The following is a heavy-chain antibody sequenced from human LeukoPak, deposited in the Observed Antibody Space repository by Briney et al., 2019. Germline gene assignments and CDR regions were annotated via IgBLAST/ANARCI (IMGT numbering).Heavy chain of an antibody. CDR2: IRYDGSNK. CDR1: GFTFSSYG. V-gene: IGHV3-30*02. CDR3: AKNVIGWTQLYYFDY. D-gene: IGHD1-1*01. Sequence: GSLRLSCAASGFTFSSYGMHWVRQAPGKGLEWVAFIRYDGSNKYYADSVKGRFTISRDNSKNTLYLQMNSLRAEDTAVYYCAKNVIGWTQLYYFDYWGQGTLVTVSS. J-gene: IGHJ4*02.